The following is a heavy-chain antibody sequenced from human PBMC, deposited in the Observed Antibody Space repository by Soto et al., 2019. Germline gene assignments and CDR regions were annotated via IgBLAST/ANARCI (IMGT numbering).Heavy chain of an antibody. CDR3: ARDATVTTVDYYYYGMDV. CDR1: GGSISSYY. Sequence: QVQLQESGPGLVKPSETLSLTCTVSGGSISSYYWSWIRKPPGKGLEWIGYIYDSGSTKYTPPLKSRVTISVDTSKNQFSLKLSSVTAADTAVYYCARDATVTTVDYYYYGMDVWGQGTTVTVSS. CDR2: IYDSGST. D-gene: IGHD4-17*01. J-gene: IGHJ6*02. V-gene: IGHV4-59*01.